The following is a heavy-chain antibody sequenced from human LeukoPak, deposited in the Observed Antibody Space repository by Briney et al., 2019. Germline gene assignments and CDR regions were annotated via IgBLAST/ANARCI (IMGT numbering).Heavy chain of an antibody. CDR3: ARGFPPFYDSSGYYPRRVGNWFDP. J-gene: IGHJ5*02. D-gene: IGHD3-22*01. CDR2: IYYSGST. Sequence: SETLSLTCTVSGGSTSSSSYYWGWIRQPPGKGLEWIGSIYYSGSTYYNPSLKSRVTISVDTSKNQFSLKLSSVTAADTAVYYCARGFPPFYDSSGYYPRRVGNWFDPWGQGTLVTVSS. V-gene: IGHV4-39*07. CDR1: GGSTSSSSYY.